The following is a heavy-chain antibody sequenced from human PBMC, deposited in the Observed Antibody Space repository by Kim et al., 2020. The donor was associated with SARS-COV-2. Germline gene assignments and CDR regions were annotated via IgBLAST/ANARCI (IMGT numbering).Heavy chain of an antibody. CDR2: IRSKAYGGTT. CDR3: TSFGYCSSTSCPYLYYYMDV. Sequence: GGSMRLSCTASGFTFGDYAMSWVRQAPGKGLEWVGFIRSKAYGGTTEYAASVKGRFTISRDDSKSIAYLQMNSLKTEDTAVYYCTSFGYCSSTSCPYLYYYMDVWGKGTTVTVSS. J-gene: IGHJ6*03. V-gene: IGHV3-49*04. D-gene: IGHD2-2*01. CDR1: GFTFGDYA.